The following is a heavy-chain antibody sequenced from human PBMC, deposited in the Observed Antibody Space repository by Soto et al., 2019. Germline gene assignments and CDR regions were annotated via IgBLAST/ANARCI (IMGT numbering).Heavy chain of an antibody. V-gene: IGHV4-34*01. CDR2: INHSGST. J-gene: IGHJ4*02. CDR3: ATEQILGYSSYIY. D-gene: IGHD6-6*01. CDR1: GGSFSGYY. Sequence: SETLSLTCAVYGGSFSGYYWSWIRQPPGKGLEWIGEINHSGSTNYNPSLKSRVTISVDTSKNQFSLKLSSVTAADTAVYYCATEQILGYSSYIYWGQGTLVTVSS.